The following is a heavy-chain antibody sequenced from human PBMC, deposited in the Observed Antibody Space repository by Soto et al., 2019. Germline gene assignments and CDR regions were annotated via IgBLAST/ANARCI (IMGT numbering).Heavy chain of an antibody. CDR2: IIPILGIA. V-gene: IGHV1-69*02. CDR3: AGALPTMVRGELTGGV. CDR1: GGTFSSYT. D-gene: IGHD3-10*01. J-gene: IGHJ3*01. Sequence: QVQLVQSGAEVKKPGSSVKVSCKASGGTFSSYTISWVRQAPGQGLEWMGRIIPILGIANDAQKFQGRVTITADKSTSTAYMELSSLRSEDTAVYYCAGALPTMVRGELTGGVWGQGTMVTVSS.